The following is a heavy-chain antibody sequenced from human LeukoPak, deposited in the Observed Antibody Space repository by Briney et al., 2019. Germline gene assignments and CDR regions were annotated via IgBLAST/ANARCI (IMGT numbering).Heavy chain of an antibody. CDR1: GYSISSGYY. CDR3: GRGLQPTGTDVGWGNWFDP. D-gene: IGHD4-17*01. V-gene: IGHV4-38-2*01. CDR2: IYYSGTT. Sequence: PSETLSLTCAVSGYSISSGYYWGWIRQPPGKGLEWIGSIYYSGTTYYNPSLKSRVTISRDTSKNQFSLKLNSVTAADTAVYYCGRGLQPTGTDVGWGNWFDPWGQGTLVTVSS. J-gene: IGHJ5*02.